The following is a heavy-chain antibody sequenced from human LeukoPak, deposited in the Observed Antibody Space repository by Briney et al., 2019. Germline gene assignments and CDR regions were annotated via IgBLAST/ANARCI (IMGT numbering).Heavy chain of an antibody. CDR2: IYYSGST. CDR1: GGSISSYY. Sequence: SETLSLTCTVSGGSISSYYWSWIRQPPGKGLEWIGYIYYSGSTNYNPSLKSRVTISVDTSKNQFSLKLSSVTAADTAVYYCARGVGITMVRGGPIFDYWGQGTLVTVSS. J-gene: IGHJ4*02. CDR3: ARGVGITMVRGGPIFDY. D-gene: IGHD3-10*01. V-gene: IGHV4-59*01.